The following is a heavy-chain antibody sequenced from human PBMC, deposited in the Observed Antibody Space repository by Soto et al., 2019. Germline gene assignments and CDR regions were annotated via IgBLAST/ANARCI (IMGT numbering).Heavy chain of an antibody. D-gene: IGHD2-15*01. CDR1: GVSITSYY. J-gene: IGHJ6*02. Sequence: LSLTCTVSGVSITSYYWSWIRQSAGGGLEWMGRINTDGLSTYSPSFKSRLTMSLDTSKNQVSLRLISVTAADTAAYFCARVPVAVAATEDYYGLDVWGQGTTVTVSS. V-gene: IGHV4-4*07. CDR2: INTDGLS. CDR3: ARVPVAVAATEDYYGLDV.